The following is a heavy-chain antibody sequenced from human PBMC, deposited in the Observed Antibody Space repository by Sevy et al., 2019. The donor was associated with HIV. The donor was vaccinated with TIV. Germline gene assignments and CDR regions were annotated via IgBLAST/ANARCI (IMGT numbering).Heavy chain of an antibody. CDR3: TEYKATTWKARMTSSMDXAKNSKNLQMNGLKVEDTAVYYVEREDIEDRHVDY. V-gene: IGHV3-11*01. CDR2: ISSSGSTI. D-gene: IGHD2-2*01. J-gene: IGHJ4*02. Sequence: GGSLRLSCAASGFTFSDYYINWIRQAPGKGLEWVSYISSSGSTIYYAYSVKGRFTISRDNAKNSVYLQMNSLRVEDVSGSGWTEYKATTWKARMTSSMDXAKNSKNLQMNGLKVEDTAVYYVEREDIEDRHVDYWGQGTLVTVSS. CDR1: GFTFSDYY.